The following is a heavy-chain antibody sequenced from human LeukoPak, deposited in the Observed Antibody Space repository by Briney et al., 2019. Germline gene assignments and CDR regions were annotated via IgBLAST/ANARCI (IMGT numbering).Heavy chain of an antibody. J-gene: IGHJ6*03. V-gene: IGHV1-2*02. CDR1: GYTFTGYY. CDR2: INPNSGGT. Sequence: ASVKVSCKASGYTFTGYYMHWVRQAPGQGLEWMGWINPNSGGTNYAQKFQGRVTMTRDTSISTAYMELSRLRSDDTAMYYCARPPNCSSTSCYAYYYYMDVWGKGTTVTVSS. D-gene: IGHD2-2*01. CDR3: ARPPNCSSTSCYAYYYYMDV.